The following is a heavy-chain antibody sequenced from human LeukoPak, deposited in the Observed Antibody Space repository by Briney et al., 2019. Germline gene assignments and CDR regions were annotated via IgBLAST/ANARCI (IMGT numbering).Heavy chain of an antibody. CDR2: IYYSGST. Sequence: SETLSLTCAVYGGSFSGYYWAWIRQSPGKGLEWIGSIYYSGSTYYNPSLKSRVTISVDTSKNQFSLKVNSVTAADTAVYYCARRAVNDLDYWGQGTLVTVSS. J-gene: IGHJ4*02. D-gene: IGHD4-17*01. CDR1: GGSFSGYY. CDR3: ARRAVNDLDY. V-gene: IGHV4-39*01.